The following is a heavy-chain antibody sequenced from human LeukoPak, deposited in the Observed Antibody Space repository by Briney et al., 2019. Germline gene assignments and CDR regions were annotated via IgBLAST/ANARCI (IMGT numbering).Heavy chain of an antibody. CDR1: GFTFTSYA. CDR3: AKGKTTYGDYDR. D-gene: IGHD4-17*01. J-gene: IGHJ4*02. CDR2: ISGSGGST. V-gene: IGHV3-23*01. Sequence: GGSLRLSCAASGFTFTSYAMSWVRQAPGKGLEWVSAISGSGGSTYYADSVKGRFTISRDNSANTLCLQMNSLRAEDTAVYYCAKGKTTYGDYDRWGQGTLVTVSS.